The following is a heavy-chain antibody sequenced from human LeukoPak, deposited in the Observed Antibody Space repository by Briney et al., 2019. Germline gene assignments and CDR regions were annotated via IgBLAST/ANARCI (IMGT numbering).Heavy chain of an antibody. V-gene: IGHV3-30*02. CDR1: GFSFSTYG. Sequence: GGSLRLSCAASGFSFSTYGFHWVRQAPGKGLEWVTFIRFDGGKKNYADSVKGRFAISRDNSKNTVYLQMNSLRAEDTAIYYCAKDGDSTGYYSSYYNHMDVWGKGTSVTISS. CDR3: AKDGDSTGYYSSYYNHMDV. J-gene: IGHJ6*03. CDR2: IRFDGGKK. D-gene: IGHD3-22*01.